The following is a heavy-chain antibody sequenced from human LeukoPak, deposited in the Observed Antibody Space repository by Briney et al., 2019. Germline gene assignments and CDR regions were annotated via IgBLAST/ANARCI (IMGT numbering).Heavy chain of an antibody. J-gene: IGHJ3*02. CDR3: ARHPGYCSSTSCRMGAFDI. CDR2: IYYSGST. V-gene: IGHV4-59*08. D-gene: IGHD2-2*01. CDR1: GGSISSYY. Sequence: KPPETLSLTCTVSGGSISSYYWSWIRQPPGKGLEWIGYIYYSGSTNYNPSLKSRVTISVDTSKNQFSLKLSSVTAADTAVYYCARHPGYCSSTSCRMGAFDIWGQGTMVTVSS.